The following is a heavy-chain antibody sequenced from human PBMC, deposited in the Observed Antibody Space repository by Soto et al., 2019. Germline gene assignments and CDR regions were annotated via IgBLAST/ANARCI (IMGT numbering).Heavy chain of an antibody. CDR1: GFTFTRFS. CDR3: ARESEDLTSNFDY. CDR2: ISSTTNYI. J-gene: IGHJ4*02. Sequence: GGSLRLSCAASGFTFTRFSMNWVRQAPGKGLEWVSSISSTTNYIYYGDSMKGRFTISRDNAKNSLYLEMNSLRAEDTAVYYCARESEDLTSNFDYWGQGTLVTISS. V-gene: IGHV3-21*06.